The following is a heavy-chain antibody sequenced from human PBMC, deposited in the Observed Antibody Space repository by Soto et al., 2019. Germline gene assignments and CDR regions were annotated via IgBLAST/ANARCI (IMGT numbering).Heavy chain of an antibody. D-gene: IGHD6-13*01. J-gene: IGHJ4*02. V-gene: IGHV1-69*12. CDR1: GGTFSSYA. Sequence: QVQLVQSGAEVKKPGSSVKVSCKASGGTFSSYAISWVRQAPGQGLEWMGGIIPIFGTTDYAQKFQGRVTITADESTCTAYMELTSLRSEDTAVYYCALQGGYSSSEIDYWGQGTLVTVSS. CDR2: IIPIFGTT. CDR3: ALQGGYSSSEIDY.